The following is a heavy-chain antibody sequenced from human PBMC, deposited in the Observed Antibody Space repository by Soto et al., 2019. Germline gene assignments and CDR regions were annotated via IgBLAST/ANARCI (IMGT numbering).Heavy chain of an antibody. J-gene: IGHJ3*01. Sequence: QLHQQQWGAGLLKPSETLSLTCAVYGGSFSGYFWNWIRQTPGKGLEWIGKVNHNGRNNYNPSLKSRVTISLDMSKKQIPLKLTSVTAADRAVYYCARGGSSDWQVAFDFWGQGTMVTVSS. D-gene: IGHD6-19*01. V-gene: IGHV4-34*02. CDR3: ARGGSSDWQVAFDF. CDR2: VNHNGRN. CDR1: GGSFSGYF.